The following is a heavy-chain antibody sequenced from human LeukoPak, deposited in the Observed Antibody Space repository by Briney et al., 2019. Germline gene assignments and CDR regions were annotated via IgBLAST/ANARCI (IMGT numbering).Heavy chain of an antibody. CDR3: ARDHSWGSSIAYYFDY. J-gene: IGHJ4*02. Sequence: PGRSLRLSCAASGFTFSSYAMRWVRQAPGKGLEWVAVISYDGSNKYYADSVKGRFTISRDNSKNTLYLQMNSLRAEDTAVYYCARDHSWGSSIAYYFDYWGQGTLVTVSS. CDR1: GFTFSSYA. D-gene: IGHD6-6*01. V-gene: IGHV3-30*04. CDR2: ISYDGSNK.